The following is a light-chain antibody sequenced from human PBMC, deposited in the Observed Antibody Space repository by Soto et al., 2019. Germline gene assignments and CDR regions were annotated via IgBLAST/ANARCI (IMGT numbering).Light chain of an antibody. CDR2: QVS. CDR3: SSYSSSSTFYV. J-gene: IGLJ1*01. Sequence: QSALTQPASVSGSPGQSITISCTGTSSDIGGFYYVSWYQHHPGKDPKLMIYQVSNRPSGVSNRFSGFKSGNTASLTISGLQAEDEADYFCSSYSSSSTFYVFGAGTKLTVL. CDR1: SSDIGGFYY. V-gene: IGLV2-14*01.